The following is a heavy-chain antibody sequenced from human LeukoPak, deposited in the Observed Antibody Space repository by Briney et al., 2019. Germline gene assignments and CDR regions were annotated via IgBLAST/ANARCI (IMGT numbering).Heavy chain of an antibody. V-gene: IGHV1-18*01. CDR1: GYTFTSYG. CDR2: ISAYNGNT. D-gene: IGHD2-15*01. J-gene: IGHJ6*02. Sequence: ASVKVSCMASGYTFTSYGIHWVRQAPGQGLEWMGWISAYNGNTNYAQKFQGRVTMTTDTSTSTAYMEVRSLRSDDTAVFYCARGGCSGGTCYDPHYYYGTDVWGQGTTVTVSS. CDR3: ARGGCSGGTCYDPHYYYGTDV.